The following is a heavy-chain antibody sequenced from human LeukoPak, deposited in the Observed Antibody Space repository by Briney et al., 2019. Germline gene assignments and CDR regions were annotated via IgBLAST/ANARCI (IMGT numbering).Heavy chain of an antibody. V-gene: IGHV3-23*01. D-gene: IGHD1-26*01. Sequence: GGSLRLSCAASGFTFSTYAMTWVRQAPGKGLEWVSGISTSGDRTYYADSVKGRFTISRDNSKNTLYLQMNSLRAEDTAEYYCARSAVGTSCCTAAHYWGQGTLVTVSS. CDR3: ARSAVGTSCCTAAHY. CDR1: GFTFSTYA. CDR2: ISTSGDRT. J-gene: IGHJ4*02.